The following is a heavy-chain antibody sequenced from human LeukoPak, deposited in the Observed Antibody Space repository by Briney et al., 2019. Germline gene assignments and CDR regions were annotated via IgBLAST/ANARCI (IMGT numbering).Heavy chain of an antibody. CDR1: GYSFTRYW. J-gene: IGHJ5*02. CDR3: ARHLAAGTNCFDP. D-gene: IGHD6-13*01. CDR2: IYPGDSDT. Sequence: GESLKISCKGSGYSFTRYWIGWVRQMPGKGLEWMGIIYPGDSDTRYSPSFQGQVTISADKSISTAYLQWSSLKASDTAMYYCARHLAAGTNCFDPWGQGTLVTVSS. V-gene: IGHV5-51*01.